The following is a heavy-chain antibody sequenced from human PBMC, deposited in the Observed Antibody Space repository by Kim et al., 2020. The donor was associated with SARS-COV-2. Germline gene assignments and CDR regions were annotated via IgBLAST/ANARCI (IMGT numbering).Heavy chain of an antibody. CDR1: GFTFSSYS. CDR2: ISSSSSYI. V-gene: IGHV3-21*01. J-gene: IGHJ5*02. CDR3: ARDWEASSSWYGGGARNWFDP. D-gene: IGHD6-13*01. Sequence: GGSLRLSCAASGFTFSSYSMNWVRQAPGKGLEWVSSISSSSSYIYYADSVKGRFTISRDNAKNSLYLQMNSLRAEDTAVYYCARDWEASSSWYGGGARNWFDPWGQGTLVTVSS.